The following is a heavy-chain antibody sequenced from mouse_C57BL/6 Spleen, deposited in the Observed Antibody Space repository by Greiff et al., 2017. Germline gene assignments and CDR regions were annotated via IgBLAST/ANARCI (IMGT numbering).Heavy chain of an antibody. CDR2: ISGGCGNT. CDR1: GFTFSSYT. V-gene: IGHV5-9*01. Sequence: EVKVVEPGGGLVKPGGSLKLSCAASGFTFSSYTMSWVRQTPEKRLEWVATISGGCGNTSYPDSVKGRFTISRDNAKNTLYLQMSSLRSEDTALYYCARQGFYAMDYWGQGTSVTVSS. CDR3: ARQGFYAMDY. J-gene: IGHJ4*01.